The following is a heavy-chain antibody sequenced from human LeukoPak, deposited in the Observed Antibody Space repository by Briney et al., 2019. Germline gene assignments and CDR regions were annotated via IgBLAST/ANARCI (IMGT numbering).Heavy chain of an antibody. CDR3: ARGGIQLWFGY. CDR2: INHSGST. CDR1: GGSFSGYY. D-gene: IGHD5-18*01. Sequence: SEALSLTCAVYGGSFSGYYWSWIRQPPGKGLEWIGEINHSGSTNYNPSLKSRVTISVDTSKNQFSLKLSSVTAADTAVYYCARGGIQLWFGYWGQGTLVTVSS. J-gene: IGHJ4*02. V-gene: IGHV4-34*01.